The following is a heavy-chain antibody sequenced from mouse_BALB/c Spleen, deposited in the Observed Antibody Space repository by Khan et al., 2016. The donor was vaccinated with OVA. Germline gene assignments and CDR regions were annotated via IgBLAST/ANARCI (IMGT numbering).Heavy chain of an antibody. Sequence: EVQLQESGPGLVKPSQSLSLTCTVTGYSITSNYAWSWIRQFPGNKLEWMGYISYSGSTNYNPSLKSRISVTRDTSENQFFLQINSVTTDDTATYYCARQNDYGYALDYWGQGTSVTVSS. J-gene: IGHJ4*01. V-gene: IGHV3-2*02. CDR3: ARQNDYGYALDY. D-gene: IGHD1-1*01. CDR1: GYSITSNYA. CDR2: ISYSGST.